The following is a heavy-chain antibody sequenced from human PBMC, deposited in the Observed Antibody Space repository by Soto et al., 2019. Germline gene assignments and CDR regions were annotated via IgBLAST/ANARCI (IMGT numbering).Heavy chain of an antibody. CDR1: GDTFRSNG. CDR3: ARDVGVTGRTTILYS. CDR2: IIPMCGTV. Sequence: QVQLVQSGAEVRKPGSSVQVSCKVSGDTFRSNGISWVRQVPGQGLEWMGGIIPMCGTVNYAHTPQFLGRVSITADKPTNTAYMELSGLRPEDTAVYYWARDVGVTGRTTILYSWGQGTLVTVSS. V-gene: IGHV1-69*14. J-gene: IGHJ4*02. D-gene: IGHD4-4*01.